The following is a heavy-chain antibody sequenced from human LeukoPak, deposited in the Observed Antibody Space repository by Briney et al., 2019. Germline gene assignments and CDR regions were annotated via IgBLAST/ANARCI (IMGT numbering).Heavy chain of an antibody. CDR3: AKGFSYAYDY. CDR2: IIGRGDRT. V-gene: IGHV3-23*01. CDR1: GFTFSSYV. J-gene: IGHJ4*02. D-gene: IGHD3-16*01. Sequence: GGSLRLSCAASGFTFSSYVMNWVRQAPGKGLEWVSHIIGRGDRTYYADSVKGRFTISRDNSKNTLFLQMNSLGAEDTAVYYCAKGFSYAYDYWGQGTLVTVSP.